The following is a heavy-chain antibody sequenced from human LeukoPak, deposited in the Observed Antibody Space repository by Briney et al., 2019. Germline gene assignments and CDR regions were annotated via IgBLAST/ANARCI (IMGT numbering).Heavy chain of an antibody. J-gene: IGHJ4*02. V-gene: IGHV3-30*02. CDR2: IRFDGSNK. CDR1: GFTFSSYG. D-gene: IGHD2-15*01. Sequence: GGSLRLSCAASGFTFSSYGMHWVRQAPGKGLEWVAFIRFDGSNKYYADSVKGQFTISRDNSKNTLYPQMNSLRAEDTAVYYCAKAGAVVVVVAKYFDYWGQGTLVTVSS. CDR3: AKAGAVVVVVAKYFDY.